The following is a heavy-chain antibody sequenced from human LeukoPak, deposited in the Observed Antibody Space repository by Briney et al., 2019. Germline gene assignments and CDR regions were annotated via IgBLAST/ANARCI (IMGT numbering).Heavy chain of an antibody. CDR3: AKDRPPYYYDSSGGFDY. Sequence: GGSLGLSCAASGFTFSSYGMRWVRQAPGKGLEWVAVISYDGSNKYYADSVKGRFTISRDNSKNTLYLQMNSLRAEDTAVYYCAKDRPPYYYDSSGGFDYWGQGTLVTVSS. CDR1: GFTFSSYG. D-gene: IGHD3-22*01. CDR2: ISYDGSNK. V-gene: IGHV3-30*18. J-gene: IGHJ4*02.